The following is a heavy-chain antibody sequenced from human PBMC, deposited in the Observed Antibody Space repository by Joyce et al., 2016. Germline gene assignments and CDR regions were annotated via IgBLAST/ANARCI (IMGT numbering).Heavy chain of an antibody. CDR3: AGEDDSGSADGPFDI. Sequence: QVHLVQSGAEVKKPGASVKVSCKASGYSFTSYFMHWVRQAPGQGLAWMGLSNPRDNNTSCAQKFQGRVTMTRDTSTSTVYMEVRSLRSEDTAVYYCAGEDDSGSADGPFDIWGQGTMVTVSS. D-gene: IGHD1-26*01. CDR2: SNPRDNNT. J-gene: IGHJ3*02. V-gene: IGHV1-46*01. CDR1: GYSFTSYF.